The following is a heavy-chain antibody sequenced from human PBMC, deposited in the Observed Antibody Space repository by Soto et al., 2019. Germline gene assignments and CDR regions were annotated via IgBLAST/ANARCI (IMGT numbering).Heavy chain of an antibody. D-gene: IGHD6-13*01. CDR2: IYYSGST. CDR1: GGYISSSSYY. J-gene: IGHJ4*02. Sequence: SETLSLTCTVSGGYISSSSYYWGWIRQTPGKGLEWIRSIYYSGSTYYSPALTSRVTISVETYKTQCSPKLSSVPAADTAVYYCARQSIAEAGTVLYWGQGTVVPVPS. V-gene: IGHV4-39*01. CDR3: ARQSIAEAGTVLY.